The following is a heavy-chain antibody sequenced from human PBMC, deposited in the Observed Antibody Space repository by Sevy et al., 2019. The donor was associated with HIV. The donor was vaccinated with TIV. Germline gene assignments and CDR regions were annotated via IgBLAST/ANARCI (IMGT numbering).Heavy chain of an antibody. CDR1: EFIFRASV. D-gene: IGHD2-15*01. J-gene: IGHJ3*02. V-gene: IGHV3-30*04. CDR3: AGEGHGSGRAGIFNI. Sequence: GSLRLSCVVSEFIFRASVMHWVRQAPGKGLEWVALNSFDGTTNFNGDSMKGRFTVSRDNSKNTLYLQMNSLRDDDTALYYCAGEGHGSGRAGIFNIWGPGTMVTVSS. CDR2: NSFDGTTN.